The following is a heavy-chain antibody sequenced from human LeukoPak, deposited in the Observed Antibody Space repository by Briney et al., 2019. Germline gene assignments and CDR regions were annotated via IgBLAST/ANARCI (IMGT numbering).Heavy chain of an antibody. CDR3: ARFYGVRSFDI. D-gene: IGHD3-10*01. CDR2: IYYSGST. CDR1: GVSISSYY. V-gene: IGHV4-59*01. J-gene: IGHJ3*02. Sequence: SETLSLTCTVSGVSISSYYWSWVRQPPGKGLEWVGDIYYSGSTNYNPSLKSRVTISVDKSKKQLFLKLRYVTAADTTGYYCARFYGVRSFDIWGQGTVVTVSS.